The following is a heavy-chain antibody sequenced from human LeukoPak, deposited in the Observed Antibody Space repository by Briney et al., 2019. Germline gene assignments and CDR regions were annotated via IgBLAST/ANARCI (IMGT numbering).Heavy chain of an antibody. Sequence: SETLSLTCNVSGASMSTYYWSWTRQPPGKGLEWIGYIYYSGNTNYNSFLMSRATISIDTSKNQFSLKLSSVTAADTALYYCASGYRVTAFFEYWGQGTLVTVSP. J-gene: IGHJ4*02. D-gene: IGHD1-1*01. V-gene: IGHV4-59*01. CDR3: ASGYRVTAFFEY. CDR2: IYYSGNT. CDR1: GASMSTYY.